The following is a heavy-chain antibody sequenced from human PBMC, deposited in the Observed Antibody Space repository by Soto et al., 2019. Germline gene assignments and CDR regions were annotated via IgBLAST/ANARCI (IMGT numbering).Heavy chain of an antibody. CDR1: RGSVISGGYS. D-gene: IGHD2-15*01. CDR2: IFDSEST. V-gene: IGHV4-30-2*01. CDR3: ARERRYCSGGTCSDGLDV. Sequence: SETLSLTCVVTRGSVISGGYSWIWIRQPPGKALEWIGFIFDSESTYYNPSLKSRVTISVERSKNQFSLRLTSVTAADTAVYYCARERRYCSGGTCSDGLDVWGRGTTVTVSS. J-gene: IGHJ6*02.